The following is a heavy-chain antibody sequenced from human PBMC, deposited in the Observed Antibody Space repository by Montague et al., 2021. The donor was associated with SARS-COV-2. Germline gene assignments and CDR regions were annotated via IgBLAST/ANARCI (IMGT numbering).Heavy chain of an antibody. D-gene: IGHD6-19*01. CDR2: IYYSGST. V-gene: IGHV4-39*01. CDR3: ARQENSSGWFKPDAFDI. CDR1: GGSISSSSYY. J-gene: IGHJ3*02. Sequence: SETLSLTCTVSGGSISSSSYYWGGSRQPPGKGLGCSGSIYYSGSTYYNPSLKSRGTISVDTSKKQSSLKLSSVTAADTAVYYCARQENSSGWFKPDAFDIWGQGTMVTVSS.